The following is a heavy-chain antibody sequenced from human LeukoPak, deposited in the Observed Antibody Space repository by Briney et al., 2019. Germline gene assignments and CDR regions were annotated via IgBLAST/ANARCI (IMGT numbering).Heavy chain of an antibody. V-gene: IGHV3-11*04. CDR2: ISSSGSNI. CDR1: EFTFTDYY. CDR3: ARGAYCRTISCYGVLNWFDP. Sequence: GGSLRLSCVASEFTFTDYYMTWLRQAPGKGLEWVSSISSSGSNIYYADSAKGRFTISRDNAKNSLSLQMNSLRAEDTAVYYCARGAYCRTISCYGVLNWFDPWGQGTLVTVSS. J-gene: IGHJ5*02. D-gene: IGHD2-2*01.